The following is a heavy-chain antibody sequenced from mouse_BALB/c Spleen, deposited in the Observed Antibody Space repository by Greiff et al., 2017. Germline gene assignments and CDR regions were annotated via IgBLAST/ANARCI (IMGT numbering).Heavy chain of an antibody. Sequence: EVQGVESGGGLVQPGGSLKLSCAASGFTFSSYGMYWVRQTPEKRLEWVATISDGGSYTYYPDSVKGRFTISRDNAKNNLYLQMSSLKSEDTAMYYCASPYGNYVGFAYWGQGTLVTVSA. CDR2: ISDGGSYT. D-gene: IGHD2-1*01. CDR3: ASPYGNYVGFAY. CDR1: GFTFSSYG. V-gene: IGHV5-4*02. J-gene: IGHJ3*01.